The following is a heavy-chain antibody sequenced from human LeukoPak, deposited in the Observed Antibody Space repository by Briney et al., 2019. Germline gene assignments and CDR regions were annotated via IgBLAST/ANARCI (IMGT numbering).Heavy chain of an antibody. CDR3: ARDARLNHCSSTSCDSHWFYP. CDR1: GGSISSGSYY. J-gene: IGHJ5*02. CDR2: IYTSGST. Sequence: PSETLSLTCTVSGGSISSGSYYWSWIRQPAGKGLEWIGRIYTSGSTNYNPSLKSRVTISVDTSKNQFSLKLSSVTAADTAAYYCARDARLNHCSSTSCDSHWFYPWGQGTLVTASS. D-gene: IGHD2-2*02. V-gene: IGHV4-61*02.